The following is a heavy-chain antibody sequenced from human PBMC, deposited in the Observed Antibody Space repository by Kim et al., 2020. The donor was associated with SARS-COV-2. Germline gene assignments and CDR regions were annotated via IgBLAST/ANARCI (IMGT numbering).Heavy chain of an antibody. V-gene: IGHV5-10-1*01. J-gene: IGHJ4*02. CDR1: GYTFTSYW. Sequence: GESLKISCKGSGYTFTSYWISWVRQMPGKGLEWMGTIDPSESYTNYSPSFQGHVTISADKSITTAYLQWSGLKAADTAMYYCARHPFRDEQWLDDWGQGTLVTVSS. D-gene: IGHD6-19*01. CDR3: ARHPFRDEQWLDD. CDR2: IDPSESYT.